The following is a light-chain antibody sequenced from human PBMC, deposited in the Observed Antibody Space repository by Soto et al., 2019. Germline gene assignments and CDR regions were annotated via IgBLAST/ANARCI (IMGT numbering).Light chain of an antibody. CDR1: SSDVGGYNY. J-gene: IGLJ1*01. Sequence: QSVLTQPPSASGSPGQSVTISCTGTSSDVGGYNYVSWYQQHPGKAPKLMIYEVSKRPSGVPDRFSGSESDNTASLTVSGLQDGDEADYYCSSYADSNNSGVFGTGTKVTVL. CDR3: SSYADSNNSGV. CDR2: EVS. V-gene: IGLV2-8*01.